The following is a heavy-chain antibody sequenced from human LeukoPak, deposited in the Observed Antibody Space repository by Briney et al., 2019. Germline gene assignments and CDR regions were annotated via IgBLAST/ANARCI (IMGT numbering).Heavy chain of an antibody. D-gene: IGHD2-2*01. J-gene: IGHJ4*02. CDR1: GFTFSSYA. V-gene: IGHV3-23*01. CDR3: ATQIVVVPAAILS. Sequence: GGSLRLSCAASGFTFSSYAMSWVRQAPGKGLEWVSAISGSGGSTYYADSVKGRFTISRDNTKNTLYLQMNSLRAEDTAVYYCATQIVVVPAAILSWGQGTLVTVSS. CDR2: ISGSGGST.